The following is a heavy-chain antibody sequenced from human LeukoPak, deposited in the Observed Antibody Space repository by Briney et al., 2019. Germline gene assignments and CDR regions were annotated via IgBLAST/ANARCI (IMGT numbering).Heavy chain of an antibody. CDR1: GGSFSGYY. V-gene: IGHV4-34*01. D-gene: IGHD3-10*01. J-gene: IGHJ4*02. CDR2: INHSGST. Sequence: SETLSPTCAVYGGSFSGYYWSWIRQPPGKGLEWIGEINHSGSTNYNPSLKSRVTISVDTSKNQFSLKLSSVTAADTAVYYCARRGAAYYYGSGSPPRSYYFDYWGQGTLVTVSS. CDR3: ARRGAAYYYGSGSPPRSYYFDY.